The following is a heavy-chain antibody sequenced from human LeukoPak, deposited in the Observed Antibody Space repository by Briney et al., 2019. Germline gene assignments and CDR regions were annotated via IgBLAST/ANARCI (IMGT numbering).Heavy chain of an antibody. CDR1: GSSIRSGRYS. CDR3: ARDRTSAPNTNDI. Sequence: NPSETLSLTCTVSGSSIRSGRYSWSWIRQHPGKGLEWIGYIYYSGGTYYSPSLKSRVTISLDTSQNQFSLNLTSVTAADTAVYYCARDRTSAPNTNDIWGQGTMVVVSS. V-gene: IGHV4-31*03. D-gene: IGHD1/OR15-1a*01. J-gene: IGHJ3*02. CDR2: IYYSGGT.